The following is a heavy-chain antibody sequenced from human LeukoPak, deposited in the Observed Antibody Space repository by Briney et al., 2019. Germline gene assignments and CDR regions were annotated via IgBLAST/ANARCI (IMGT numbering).Heavy chain of an antibody. Sequence: PGGSLRLSCAASGFTFSNAWMSWVRQAPGKGLEWVGRIKSKTDGGTTDYAAPVKGRFTISRDDSKNTLYLQMNSLKTEDTAVYYCTTDPDIVVVPAAPGWGQGTLVTVSS. J-gene: IGHJ4*02. V-gene: IGHV3-15*01. CDR3: TTDPDIVVVPAAPG. D-gene: IGHD2-2*01. CDR1: GFTFSNAW. CDR2: IKSKTDGGTT.